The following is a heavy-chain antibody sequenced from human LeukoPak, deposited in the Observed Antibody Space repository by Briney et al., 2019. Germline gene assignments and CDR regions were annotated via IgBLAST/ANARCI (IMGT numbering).Heavy chain of an antibody. CDR2: IKQDGSEK. CDR3: ARGFVPAAI. CDR1: GFTVSSNE. D-gene: IGHD2-2*01. V-gene: IGHV3-7*01. Sequence: PGGSLRLSCAASGFTVSSNEMSWVRQAPGKGLEWVANIKQDGSEKYYVDSVKGRFTISRDNAKNSLYLQMNSLRAEDTAVYYCARGFVPAAIWGQGTLVTVSS. J-gene: IGHJ4*02.